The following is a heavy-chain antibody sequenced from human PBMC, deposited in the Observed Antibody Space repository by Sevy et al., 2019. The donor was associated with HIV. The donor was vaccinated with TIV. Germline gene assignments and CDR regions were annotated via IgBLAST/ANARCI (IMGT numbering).Heavy chain of an antibody. V-gene: IGHV3-49*03. Sequence: GGSLRLSCTASGFTFGDYAMSWFRQAPGKGLEWVGFIRSKAYGGTTEYAASVKGRFTISRDDSKSIAYLQMNSLKTEDTAVYYCTRGGYYGSGSYATRHWYFDLWSRGTLVTVSS. CDR3: TRGGYYGSGSYATRHWYFDL. D-gene: IGHD3-10*01. CDR1: GFTFGDYA. J-gene: IGHJ2*01. CDR2: IRSKAYGGTT.